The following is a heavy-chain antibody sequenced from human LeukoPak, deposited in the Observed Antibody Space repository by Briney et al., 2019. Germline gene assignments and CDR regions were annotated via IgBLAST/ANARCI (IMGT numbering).Heavy chain of an antibody. CDR2: ISSSSSYI. CDR3: ARGDYYYYDSSGYASDAFDI. D-gene: IGHD3-22*01. J-gene: IGHJ3*02. V-gene: IGHV3-21*01. CDR1: GFTFSSYS. Sequence: PGGSLRLSCAASGFTFSSYSMNWVRQAPGKGLGWVSSISSSSSYIYYADSVKGRFTISRDNSKNTLYLQMNSLRAEDTAVYYCARGDYYYYDSSGYASDAFDIWGQGTMVTVSS.